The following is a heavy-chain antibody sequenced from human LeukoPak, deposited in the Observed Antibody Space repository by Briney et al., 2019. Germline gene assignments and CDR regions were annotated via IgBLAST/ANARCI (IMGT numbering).Heavy chain of an antibody. V-gene: IGHV4-4*02. Sequence: SGTLSLTCAVSGGSISSSNWWSWVRQPPGKGLEWIGEIYHSGSTNYNPSLKSRVTISVDKSKNQFSLKLSSVTAADTAVYYGVRVIGAPNYYYYMDVWGKGTTVTVSS. J-gene: IGHJ6*03. CDR3: VRVIGAPNYYYYMDV. CDR1: GGSISSSNW. D-gene: IGHD3-22*01. CDR2: IYHSGST.